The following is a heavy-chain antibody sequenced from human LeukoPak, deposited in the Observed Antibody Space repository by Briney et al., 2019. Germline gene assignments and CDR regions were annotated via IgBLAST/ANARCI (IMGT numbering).Heavy chain of an antibody. V-gene: IGHV1-18*01. CDR1: GYTFTSYG. CDR2: ISAYNGNT. J-gene: IGHJ4*02. CDR3: ARLSYYDSSGYWGAGY. Sequence: ASVKVSCKASGYTFTSYGISWVRQAPGQGLEWMGWISAYNGNTNYAQKLQGRVTMTTDTSTSTAYMELRSLRSDDTAVYYCARLSYYDSSGYWGAGYWGQGTLVTVSS. D-gene: IGHD3-22*01.